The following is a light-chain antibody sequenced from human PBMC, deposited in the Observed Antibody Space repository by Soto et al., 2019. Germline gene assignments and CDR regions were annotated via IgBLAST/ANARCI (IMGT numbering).Light chain of an antibody. CDR2: GAS. CDR1: QSVSSSY. Sequence: IVLTQSPGTLSLSPGERDTLSCRASQSVSSSYLAWYQQKPGQAPRLLIYGASSRATGIPDRFSGSGSGTDFTLTISRLEPEDFAVYYCQPYGSSPLTFGEGTQVDIK. J-gene: IGKJ4*01. CDR3: QPYGSSPLT. V-gene: IGKV3-20*01.